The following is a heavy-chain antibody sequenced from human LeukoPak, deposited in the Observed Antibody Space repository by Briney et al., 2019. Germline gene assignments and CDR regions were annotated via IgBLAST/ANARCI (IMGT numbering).Heavy chain of an antibody. V-gene: IGHV4-59*08. Sequence: SETLSLTCTVSGGSISSYYWSWIRQPPGKGLEWIGYIYYSGSTNYNPSLKSRVTMSVDTSKNQFSLKLSSVTAADTAVYYCARQREYCGGDCYPNWFDPWGQGTLVTVSS. CDR3: ARQREYCGGDCYPNWFDP. CDR2: IYYSGST. J-gene: IGHJ5*02. CDR1: GGSISSYY. D-gene: IGHD2-21*02.